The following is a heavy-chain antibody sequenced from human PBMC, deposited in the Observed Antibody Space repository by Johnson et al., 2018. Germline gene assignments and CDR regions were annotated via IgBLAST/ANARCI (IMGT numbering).Heavy chain of an antibody. V-gene: IGHV3-30*03. D-gene: IGHD4-17*01. CDR2: ISYDGSNQ. CDR1: GFTFKNYG. J-gene: IGHJ5*02. CDR3: ARDGAYGAGGDWFDP. Sequence: QVQLVQSGGGVVQPGRSLRLSCAASGFTFKNYGMHWVRQAPGKGLEWVAVISYDGSNQYYADSVKGRSSISRDNSNNTLYLQLNTLRAEATAVYYCARDGAYGAGGDWFDPWGQGTLVTVSS.